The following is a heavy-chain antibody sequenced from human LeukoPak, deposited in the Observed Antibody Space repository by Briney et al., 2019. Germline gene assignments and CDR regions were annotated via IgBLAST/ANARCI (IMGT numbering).Heavy chain of an antibody. CDR2: INHSGST. J-gene: IGHJ4*02. V-gene: IGHV4-34*01. CDR1: GGSISNGDYY. D-gene: IGHD2-2*01. Sequence: SETLSLTCTVSGGSISNGDYYWSWIRQPPGKVLEWIGEINHSGSTNYNPSLKSRVTISVDTSKNQFSLKLSSVTAADTAVYYCARTGVVPAAMRFDYWGQGTLVTVSS. CDR3: ARTGVVPAAMRFDY.